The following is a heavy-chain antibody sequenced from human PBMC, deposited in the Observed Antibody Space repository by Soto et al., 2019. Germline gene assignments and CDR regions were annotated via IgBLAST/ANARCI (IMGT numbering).Heavy chain of an antibody. V-gene: IGHV4-34*01. CDR2: INHSGST. Sequence: SETLSLTCAFYGWSFSGYYWSLIRQPPGKGLEWIGEINHSGSTNYNPSLKSRVTISVDTSKNQFSLKLSSVTAADTAVYYCARARRRVVRGVIITTDYYMDVWGKGTTVTVSS. CDR1: GWSFSGYY. D-gene: IGHD3-10*01. J-gene: IGHJ6*03. CDR3: ARARRRVVRGVIITTDYYMDV.